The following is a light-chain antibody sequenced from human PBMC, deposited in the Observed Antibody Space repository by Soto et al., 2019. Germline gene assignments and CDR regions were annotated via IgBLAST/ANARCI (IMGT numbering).Light chain of an antibody. CDR3: QHYDHLPIT. J-gene: IGKJ5*01. CDR2: DAS. CDR1: QDITNY. V-gene: IGKV1-33*01. Sequence: DIQMTQSPSSLSASVGDRVTITCQASQDITNYLNWYQQKPGKAPRLLLYDASSLETGVPSRFSGSGSGTDFTFTISSLQPEDIATYYCQHYDHLPITFGQETRLEIK.